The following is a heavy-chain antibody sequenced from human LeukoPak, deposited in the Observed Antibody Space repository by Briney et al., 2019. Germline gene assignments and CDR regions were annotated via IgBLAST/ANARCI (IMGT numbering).Heavy chain of an antibody. D-gene: IGHD4-17*01. CDR3: ARGAPTLARALDH. CDR1: GVSINSSNW. CDR2: IYHSGST. J-gene: IGHJ4*02. Sequence: SETLSLTCAVSGVSINSSNWWGWARQPPGKGLEWIGEIYHSGSTNYNSSFKSRVTISVDKSKNQFSLKLSSVTAADTAMYYCARGAPTLARALDHWGQGTLVTVSS. V-gene: IGHV4-4*02.